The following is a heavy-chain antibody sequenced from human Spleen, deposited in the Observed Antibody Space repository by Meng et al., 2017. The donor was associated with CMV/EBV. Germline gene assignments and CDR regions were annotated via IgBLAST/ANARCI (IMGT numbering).Heavy chain of an antibody. J-gene: IGHJ4*02. V-gene: IGHV3-7*01. D-gene: IGHD5-12*01. CDR3: ATGSGYHSY. CDR1: GFTFSSYG. CDR2: IKEDGSEK. Sequence: GESLKISCAASGFTFSSYGMEWVRQAPGKGLEWVANIKEDGSEKYYVDSVKGRFTISRDNAKNSLYLQMNSLRGEDTAVYYCATGSGYHSYWGQGTLVTVSS.